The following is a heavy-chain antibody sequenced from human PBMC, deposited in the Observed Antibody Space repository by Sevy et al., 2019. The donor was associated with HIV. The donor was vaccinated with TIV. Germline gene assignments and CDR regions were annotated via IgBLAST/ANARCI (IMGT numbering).Heavy chain of an antibody. CDR2: TYYRSKWYN. CDR3: XXXXDSVGSFDI. CDR1: GDSVSSNSAV. D-gene: IGHD2-21*01. Sequence: KQSQTLSLTCAISGDSVSSNSAVWNWIRQSPSRGLEWLGRTYYRSKWYNDYTVSVKSRITINPDTSKNQFSLQSNSVTPXXTXXXXXXXXXDSVGSFDIWGQGTMVTVSS. J-gene: IGHJ3*02. V-gene: IGHV6-1*01.